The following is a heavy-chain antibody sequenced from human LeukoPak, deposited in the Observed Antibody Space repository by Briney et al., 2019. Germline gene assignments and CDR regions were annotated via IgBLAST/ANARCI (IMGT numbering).Heavy chain of an antibody. CDR2: INPNTGDT. CDR1: GYTFTAYY. D-gene: IGHD5-18*01. J-gene: IGHJ4*02. V-gene: IGHV1-2*02. Sequence: GASVKVSCKASGYTFTAYYMHWVRQAPGQGLEWMGWINPNTGDTNYAQNFQGRVTMNSDTSISTAYMELSSLRSDDTAVYYCARSADGYTCGHFDFWGQGTLVTVSS. CDR3: ARSADGYTCGHFDF.